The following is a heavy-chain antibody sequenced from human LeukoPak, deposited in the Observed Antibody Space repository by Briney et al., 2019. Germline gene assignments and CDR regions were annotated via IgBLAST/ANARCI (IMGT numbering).Heavy chain of an antibody. D-gene: IGHD6-6*01. CDR2: IKPSDGST. CDR3: AGTQTIVAHPTPGY. Sequence: ASVTVSFTASGYTFTSFSMHWVRQAPGQGLEWMGLIKPSDGSTTVTQRFQGRVTMTRDTSTSTVHIELRSLTSEDTAVYYCAGTQTIVAHPTPGYWGQGTLVTVSS. V-gene: IGHV1-46*01. CDR1: GYTFTSFS. J-gene: IGHJ4*02.